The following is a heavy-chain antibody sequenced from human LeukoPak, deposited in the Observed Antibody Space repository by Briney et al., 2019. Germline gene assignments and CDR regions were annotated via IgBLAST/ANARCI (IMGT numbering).Heavy chain of an antibody. CDR1: GGSFSGYY. J-gene: IGHJ4*02. CDR3: ARVSIVVVVAATPEYYFDY. CDR2: INHSGST. V-gene: IGHV4-34*01. D-gene: IGHD2-15*01. Sequence: SETLSLACAVYGGSFSGYYWSWIRQPPGKGLEWIGEINHSGSTNYNPSLKSRVTISVDTSKNQFSLKLSSVTAADTAVYYCARVSIVVVVAATPEYYFDYWGQGTLVTVSS.